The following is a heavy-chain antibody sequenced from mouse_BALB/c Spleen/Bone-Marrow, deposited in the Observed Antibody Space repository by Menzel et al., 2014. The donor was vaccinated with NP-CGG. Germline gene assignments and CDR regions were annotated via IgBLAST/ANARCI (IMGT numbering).Heavy chain of an antibody. CDR3: ARGDY. CDR1: GFTFSRFG. CDR2: ISSGSSSI. J-gene: IGHJ2*01. V-gene: IGHV5-17*02. Sequence: EVKLVESGGGLVQPGGSRKLSCAASGFTFSRFGMHWVRQAPEKGLVWVAYISSGSSSIYYSDTVRGRFTISRDNPMDTLFLQMTSLRSEDTAMYYCARGDYWGQGTILTVSS.